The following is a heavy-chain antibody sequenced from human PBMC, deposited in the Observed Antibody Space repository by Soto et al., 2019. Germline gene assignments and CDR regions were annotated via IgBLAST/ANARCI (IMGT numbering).Heavy chain of an antibody. CDR1: GYTFTSYG. Sequence: GASVKVSCKASGYTFTSYGISWVRQAPGQGLEWMGWISAYNGNTNYAQKLQGRVTMATDTSTSTAYMELRSLRSDDTAVYYCARGAMVVDEDAFDIWGQGTMVTVSS. D-gene: IGHD5-18*01. CDR3: ARGAMVVDEDAFDI. CDR2: ISAYNGNT. V-gene: IGHV1-18*01. J-gene: IGHJ3*02.